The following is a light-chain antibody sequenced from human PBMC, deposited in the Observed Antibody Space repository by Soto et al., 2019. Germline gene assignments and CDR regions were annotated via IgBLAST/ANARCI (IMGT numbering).Light chain of an antibody. J-gene: IGKJ4*01. V-gene: IGKV3-20*01. CDR1: QSVRNSD. CDR2: DAS. Sequence: EIVLTQSPGTLSLSPGESATLSCRASQSVRNSDLAWYQQKPGQAPTFLIYDASRRATGVPERFSASGSGTDFTLTISRLEPEDFAVYYCQQFGGSLTFGGGTKVQIK. CDR3: QQFGGSLT.